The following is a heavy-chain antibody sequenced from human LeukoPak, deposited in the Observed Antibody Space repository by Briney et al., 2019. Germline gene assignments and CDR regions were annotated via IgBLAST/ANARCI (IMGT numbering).Heavy chain of an antibody. Sequence: PGGSLRLSCAASGFTFSTYWMHWVRQAPGKGPVWVSRINSDGTTTTYADSVKRRFTISRDNAKNTLYLQMNTLRAEDTAVYYCARELPFDYWGQGTLVTVSS. CDR3: ARELPFDY. CDR1: GFTFSTYW. V-gene: IGHV3-74*01. CDR2: INSDGTTT. J-gene: IGHJ4*02.